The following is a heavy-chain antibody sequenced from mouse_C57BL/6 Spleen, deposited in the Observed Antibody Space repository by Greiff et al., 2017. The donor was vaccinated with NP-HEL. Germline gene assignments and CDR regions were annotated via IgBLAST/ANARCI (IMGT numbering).Heavy chain of an antibody. CDR2: IYPGSGST. CDR1: GYTFTSYW. D-gene: IGHD2-3*01. CDR3: ARYYGSRGGWFAY. J-gene: IGHJ3*01. Sequence: QVQLQQPGAELVKPGASVKMSCKASGYTFTSYWITWVKQRPGQGLEWIGDIYPGSGSTNYNEKFKSKATLTVDTSSSTAYMQLSSLTSEDSAVYYCARYYGSRGGWFAYWGQGTLVTVSA. V-gene: IGHV1-55*01.